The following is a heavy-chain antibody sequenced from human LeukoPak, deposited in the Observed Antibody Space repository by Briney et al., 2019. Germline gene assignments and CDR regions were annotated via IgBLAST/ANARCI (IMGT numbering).Heavy chain of an antibody. CDR2: IYYSGST. CDR3: ARRLYYYDSTFDY. D-gene: IGHD3-22*01. Sequence: SETLSLTCTVSGASISSYYWSWIRQPPGKGLEWIGYIYYSGSTNYNPSLKSRVTISVDTSKNQFSLKLSSVTAADTAVYYCARRLYYYDSTFDYWGQGTLVTVSS. V-gene: IGHV4-59*01. J-gene: IGHJ4*02. CDR1: GASISSYY.